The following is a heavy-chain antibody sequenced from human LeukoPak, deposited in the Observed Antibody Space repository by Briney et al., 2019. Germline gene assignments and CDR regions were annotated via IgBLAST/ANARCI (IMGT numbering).Heavy chain of an antibody. CDR3: ARKFSYYDSSGYPAYYYYYGMDV. CDR1: GGSISSSSYY. Sequence: SETLSHTCTVSGGSISSSSYYWGWIRQPPGKGLEWIGSIYYSGSTYYNPSLKSRVTISVDTSKNQFSLKLSSVTAADTAVYYCARKFSYYDSSGYPAYYYYYGMDVWGQGTTVTVSS. D-gene: IGHD3-22*01. V-gene: IGHV4-39*01. CDR2: IYYSGST. J-gene: IGHJ6*02.